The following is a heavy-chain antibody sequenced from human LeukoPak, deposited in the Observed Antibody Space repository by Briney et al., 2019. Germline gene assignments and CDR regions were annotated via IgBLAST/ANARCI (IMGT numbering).Heavy chain of an antibody. CDR3: ASGMTTVTTDHDAFDI. J-gene: IGHJ3*02. Sequence: PSGTLSLTCAVSGGSISSSNWWSWVRQPPGKGLEWIGYIYHSGSTYYNPSLKSRVTISVDRSKNQLSLKLSSVTAADTAVYYCASGMTTVTTDHDAFDIWGQGTMVTVSS. CDR2: IYHSGST. V-gene: IGHV4-4*02. CDR1: GGSISSSNW. D-gene: IGHD4-11*01.